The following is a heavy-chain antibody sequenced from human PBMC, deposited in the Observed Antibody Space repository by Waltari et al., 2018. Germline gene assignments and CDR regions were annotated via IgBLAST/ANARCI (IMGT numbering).Heavy chain of an antibody. CDR1: GYSSSSGYY. Sequence: QVQLQESGPGLVKPSETLSLTCAVSGYSSSSGYYWGWIRQPPGKGLEWIGSIYHSGSTYYNPSPKSRVTISVDTSKTQFSLKLSSVPAADTAVYYCARVAAAGYAVYWGQGTLVTVSS. V-gene: IGHV4-38-2*01. D-gene: IGHD6-13*01. CDR2: IYHSGST. CDR3: ARVAAAGYAVY. J-gene: IGHJ4*02.